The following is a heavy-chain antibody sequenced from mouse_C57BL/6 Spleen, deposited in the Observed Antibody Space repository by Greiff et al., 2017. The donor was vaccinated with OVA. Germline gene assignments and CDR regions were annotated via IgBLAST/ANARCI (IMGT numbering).Heavy chain of an antibody. J-gene: IGHJ4*01. CDR2: IYPGDGDT. V-gene: IGHV1-82*01. D-gene: IGHD1-1*01. Sequence: VKLVESGPELVKPGASVKISCKASGYAFSSSWMNWVKQRPGKGLEWIGRIYPGDGDTNYNGKFKGKATLTADKSSSTAYMQLSSLTSEDSAVYFCARPIYYYGSSYKDYYAMDYWGQGTSVTVSS. CDR1: GYAFSSSW. CDR3: ARPIYYYGSSYKDYYAMDY.